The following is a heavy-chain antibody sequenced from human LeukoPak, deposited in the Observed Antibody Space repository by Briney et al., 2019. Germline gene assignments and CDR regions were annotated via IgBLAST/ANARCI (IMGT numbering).Heavy chain of an antibody. Sequence: AGRSLRLSCAASGFTFSSYAMHWVRQAPGKGLEWVAVISYDGSNKYYADSVKGRFTISRDNSKNTLYLQMNSLRAEDTAVYYCAKDSVRYYYGSGAEIYYYYGMDVWGKGTTVTVSS. J-gene: IGHJ6*04. CDR3: AKDSVRYYYGSGAEIYYYYGMDV. D-gene: IGHD3-10*01. V-gene: IGHV3-30*04. CDR1: GFTFSSYA. CDR2: ISYDGSNK.